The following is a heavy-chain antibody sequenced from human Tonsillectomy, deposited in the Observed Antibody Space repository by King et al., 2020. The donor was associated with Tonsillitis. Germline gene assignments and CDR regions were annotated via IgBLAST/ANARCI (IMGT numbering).Heavy chain of an antibody. V-gene: IGHV3-66*04. D-gene: IGHD1-26*01. CDR1: GFTVSGNY. CDR3: ARHRGVGTTEDAFDS. CDR2: SYSGGST. J-gene: IGHJ3*02. Sequence: VQLVESGGGLVQPGGSLRLSCAASGFTVSGNYMSWLRQAPGKGLEWVSVSYSGGSTYYADSVKGRFTISRDNSKNTLYLQMNSLRAEDTALYYCARHRGVGTTEDAFDSWGQGTMVTVSS.